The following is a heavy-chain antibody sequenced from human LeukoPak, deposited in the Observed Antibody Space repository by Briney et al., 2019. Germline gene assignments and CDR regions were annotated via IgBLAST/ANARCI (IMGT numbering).Heavy chain of an antibody. CDR1: GGSFSGYY. CDR2: INHSGST. D-gene: IGHD2-15*01. J-gene: IGHJ5*02. Sequence: SETLSLTCAVYGGSFSGYYWSWIRQPPEKGLEWIGEINHSGSTNYNPSLKSRVTISVDTSKNQFSLKLSSVTAADTAVYYCVVVVAATDVWFDPWGQGTLVTVSS. V-gene: IGHV4-34*01. CDR3: VVVVAATDVWFDP.